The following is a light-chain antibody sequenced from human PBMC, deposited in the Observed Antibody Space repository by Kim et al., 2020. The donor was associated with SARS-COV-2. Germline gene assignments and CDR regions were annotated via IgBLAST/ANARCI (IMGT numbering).Light chain of an antibody. V-gene: IGKV3-20*01. CDR1: QSVTSTF. J-gene: IGKJ1*01. CDR2: GAS. Sequence: IVLTQSPGTLSLSPGERATLSCRASQSVTSTFLAWYQQKVGQASRLLIRGASSRATGIPDRFSGSGSGTDFTLTISRLEPEDFGVYYCQRYGSSATFGQGTKVDIK. CDR3: QRYGSSAT.